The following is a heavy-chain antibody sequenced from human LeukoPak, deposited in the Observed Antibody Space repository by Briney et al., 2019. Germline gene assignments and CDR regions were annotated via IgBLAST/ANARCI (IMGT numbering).Heavy chain of an antibody. Sequence: GSGPTLVNPTQTLTLTCTFSGFSLTTSGVGVGWIRQPPGKALEWLAIVYWNDGKYYSPSLRSRLTIIKDTSKNQVVLTMTNMDHVETAKYYCARRRDWLDPWGQGTLVTVSS. CDR2: VYWNDGK. J-gene: IGHJ5*02. CDR1: GFSLTTSGVG. V-gene: IGHV2-5*01. CDR3: ARRRDWLDP.